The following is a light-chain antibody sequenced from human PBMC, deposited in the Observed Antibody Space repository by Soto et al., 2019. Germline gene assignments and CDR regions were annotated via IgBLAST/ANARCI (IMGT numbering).Light chain of an antibody. V-gene: IGKV1-39*01. J-gene: IGKJ4*01. Sequence: DIQMTQSPSSVPASVGDRVTITCRASQTLNNYLTWFQQKPGKAPKVLIYAACTVQSGVPSRFSGSGSGAEFTLTISSLQPEDFATYYCQQSFSPLLTFGGGTKVDI. CDR3: QQSFSPLLT. CDR1: QTLNNY. CDR2: AAC.